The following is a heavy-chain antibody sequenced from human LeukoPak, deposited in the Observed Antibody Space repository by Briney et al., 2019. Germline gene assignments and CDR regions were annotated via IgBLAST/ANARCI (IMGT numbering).Heavy chain of an antibody. CDR3: ARVAVAGDAFDI. J-gene: IGHJ3*02. CDR2: IKQDGSEK. V-gene: IGHV3-7*01. D-gene: IGHD6-19*01. CDR1: GLTFSSYW. Sequence: GGSLRLSCAASGLTFSSYWMSWVRQAPGKGLEWVANIKQDGSEKYYVDSVKGRFTISRDNAKNSLYLQMNSLRAEDTAVYYCARVAVAGDAFDIWGQGTMVTVSS.